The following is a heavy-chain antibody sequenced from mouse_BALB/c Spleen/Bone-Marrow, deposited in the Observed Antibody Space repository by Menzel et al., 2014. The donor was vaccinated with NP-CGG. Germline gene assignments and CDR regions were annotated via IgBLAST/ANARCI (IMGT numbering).Heavy chain of an antibody. CDR1: DYSFTSYW. J-gene: IGHJ1*01. CDR3: ARGGYDGWYFDV. CDR2: IHPSDSET. V-gene: IGHV1-74*01. Sequence: VKLMESGAELVRPGASVKLSCRASDYSFTSYWVNWVKQRPGQGLEWIGMIHPSDSETRLNQKFKDKATLTVDKSSSTAYMHLSSPTSEDSAVYYCARGGYDGWYFDVWGAGTTVTVSS. D-gene: IGHD2-2*01.